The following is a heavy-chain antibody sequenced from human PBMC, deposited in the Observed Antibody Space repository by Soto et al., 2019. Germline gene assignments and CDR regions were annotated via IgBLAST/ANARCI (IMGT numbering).Heavy chain of an antibody. CDR2: INGGNGNT. CDR1: GYSFTDHA. J-gene: IGHJ6*02. Sequence: QVQFVQSGAEVKKPGASVKVSCETSGYSFTDHAIHWVRQAPGQRLEWMGWINGGNGNTKYSQKFQGRVTITRDTSASTAYMELSSLRSEDTAVYYCARDRSSGWYFPRDMDVWGQGTTVTVSS. D-gene: IGHD6-19*01. CDR3: ARDRSSGWYFPRDMDV. V-gene: IGHV1-3*01.